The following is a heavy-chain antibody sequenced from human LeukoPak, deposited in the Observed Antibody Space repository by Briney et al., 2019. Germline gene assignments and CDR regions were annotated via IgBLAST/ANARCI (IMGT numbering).Heavy chain of an antibody. D-gene: IGHD2-15*01. J-gene: IGHJ6*02. Sequence: GGSLRLSCAASGFTFSSYWMHWVRQAPGKGLVWVSHINSDGSNTNYADYVKGRFTISRDNAKNTLYLQLNSLRAEDTAVYYCAREVGHYYGMYVWGQGTTVTVSS. CDR2: INSDGSNT. CDR1: GFTFSSYW. CDR3: AREVGHYYGMYV. V-gene: IGHV3-74*01.